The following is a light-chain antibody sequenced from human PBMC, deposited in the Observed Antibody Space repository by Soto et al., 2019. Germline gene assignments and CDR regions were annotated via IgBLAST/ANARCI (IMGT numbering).Light chain of an antibody. J-gene: IGLJ3*02. CDR2: DVS. CDR3: SSYTSSSTLP. V-gene: IGLV2-14*01. CDR1: NSDVGGYNY. Sequence: QSALTQPASVSGSPGQSITISCTGTNSDVGGYNYVSWYQQHPGKAPKLMIYDVSNRPSGVSNRFSGSKSGNTASLTISGLQAEDEADYYCSSYTSSSTLPFGGGTKLSFL.